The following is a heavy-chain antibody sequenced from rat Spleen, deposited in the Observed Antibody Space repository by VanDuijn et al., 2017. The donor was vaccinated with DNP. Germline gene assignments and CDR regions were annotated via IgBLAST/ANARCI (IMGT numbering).Heavy chain of an antibody. CDR1: GFNFNSYY. Sequence: EVQLVESGGGLVQPGKSLKLSCAASGFNFNSYYMAWVRQAPRKGLEWVASISTADSRTYYADSVKGRFTISRDNTKSSLFLQMNSLKSEDTATYYCAGQGANLPFDYWGQGVMVTVSS. CDR3: AGQGANLPFDY. V-gene: IGHV5-25*01. CDR2: ISTADSRT. D-gene: IGHD5-1*01. J-gene: IGHJ2*01.